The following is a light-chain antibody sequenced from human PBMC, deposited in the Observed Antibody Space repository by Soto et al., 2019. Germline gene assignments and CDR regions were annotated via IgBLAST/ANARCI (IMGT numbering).Light chain of an antibody. Sequence: QSALTQPHSVSGSPGQSVTISCTGTSSDVGGYKYVSWYQQHPGKAPKLMIYDVSKRPSGVPDRFSGSKSGNTASLTISGLQADDEADYYCCSYAGSYTFYVFGTGTKLTVL. CDR1: SSDVGGYKY. CDR3: CSYAGSYTFYV. CDR2: DVS. V-gene: IGLV2-11*01. J-gene: IGLJ1*01.